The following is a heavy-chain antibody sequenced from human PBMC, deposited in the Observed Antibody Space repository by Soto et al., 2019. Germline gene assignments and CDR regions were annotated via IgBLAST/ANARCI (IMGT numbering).Heavy chain of an antibody. D-gene: IGHD3-16*02. V-gene: IGHV1-18*01. CDR2: ISAYNGNT. J-gene: IGHJ3*02. CDR3: ARFQPLNDAFDI. CDR1: GYTFTSYG. Sequence: ASVKVSCKASGYTFTSYGISCVRQAPGQGLEWMGWISAYNGNTNYAQKLQGRVTMTTDTSTSTAYMELRSLRSDDTAVYYCARFQPLNDAFDIWGQGTMVTVSS.